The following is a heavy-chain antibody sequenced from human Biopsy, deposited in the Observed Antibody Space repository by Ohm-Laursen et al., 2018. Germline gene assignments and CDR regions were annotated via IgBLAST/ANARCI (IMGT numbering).Heavy chain of an antibody. J-gene: IGHJ4*02. D-gene: IGHD3-3*01. CDR2: FYYSGST. CDR1: GGSFTGHY. V-gene: IGHV4-59*11. Sequence: PGTLSLTCTVSGGSFTGHYWSWIRQPPGKGLEWIGNFYYSGSTNYNPSLKSRITTSLDRSKSQVSLRMNSVTAADTAVYYCARARIKTSGVLIPETYYFDSWGQGTLVTVSS. CDR3: ARARIKTSGVLIPETYYFDS.